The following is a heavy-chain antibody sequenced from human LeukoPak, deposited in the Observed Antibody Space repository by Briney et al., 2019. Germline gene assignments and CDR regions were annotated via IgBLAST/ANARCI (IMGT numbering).Heavy chain of an antibody. J-gene: IGHJ4*02. CDR3: AKGQRYDYGDSIDY. CDR2: INGDSCNS. D-gene: IGHD4/OR15-4a*01. V-gene: IGHV3-23*01. CDR1: GLTFSNYA. Sequence: GGSLRLSCAASGLTFSNYAMTWVRQAPGRGLEWVSVINGDSCNSYYADSVKGRFTVSRDNSKNTLYLQMNSLRDEHTAVYYCAKGQRYDYGDSIDYWGQGTLVTVSS.